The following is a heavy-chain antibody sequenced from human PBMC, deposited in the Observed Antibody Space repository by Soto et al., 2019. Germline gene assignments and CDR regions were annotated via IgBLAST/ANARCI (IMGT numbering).Heavy chain of an antibody. Sequence: GASVKVSCKASGGTFSSYAISWVRQAPGQRLEWMGWINAGNGNTKYSQKFQGRVTITRDTSASTAYMELSSLRSEDTAVYYCASSDYYGPGAMDVWGKGTTVTVSS. CDR3: ASSDYYGPGAMDV. J-gene: IGHJ6*03. D-gene: IGHD3-10*01. CDR2: INAGNGNT. V-gene: IGHV1-3*01. CDR1: GGTFSSYA.